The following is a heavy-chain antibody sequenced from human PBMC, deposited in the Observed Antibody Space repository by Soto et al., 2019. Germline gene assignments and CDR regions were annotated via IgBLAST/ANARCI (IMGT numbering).Heavy chain of an antibody. CDR2: ISGSGGST. D-gene: IGHD1-1*01. J-gene: IGHJ6*02. CDR3: AKGRGQLAYYGMDV. Sequence: GGSLRLSCAASGFTFRSYAMSWVRQAPGKGLEWVSTISGSGGSTYYADSVKGRFTISRDDSKNTLYMQMNSLGAEDTAVYYCAKGRGQLAYYGMDVWGQGTTVTVSS. CDR1: GFTFRSYA. V-gene: IGHV3-23*01.